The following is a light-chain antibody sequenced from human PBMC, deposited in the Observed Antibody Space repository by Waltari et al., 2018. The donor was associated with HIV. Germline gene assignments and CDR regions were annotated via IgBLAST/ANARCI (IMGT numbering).Light chain of an antibody. Sequence: SVLTQPASVSGSPGQSITISCTGTRRDVGNYNLVSWYQQHPGKAPKLIIYEVTERPSGVSNRFSGFKSANTASLTISGVQAEDEADYYCFSYVGSSLWVFGGGTKLTVL. CDR3: FSYVGSSLWV. V-gene: IGLV2-23*02. CDR1: RRDVGNYNL. CDR2: EVT. J-gene: IGLJ3*02.